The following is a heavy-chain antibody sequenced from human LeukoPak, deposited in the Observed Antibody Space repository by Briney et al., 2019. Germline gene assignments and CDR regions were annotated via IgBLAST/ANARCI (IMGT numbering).Heavy chain of an antibody. Sequence: PSETLSLTCAVYGGSFSGYYWSWIRQPPGKGLEWIGEINHSGSTNYNPSLKSRVTISVDTSKNQFSLKLSSVTAADTAVYYCARGDHNWNYHYYYGMDVWGQGTTVTVSS. CDR3: ARGDHNWNYHYYYGMDV. V-gene: IGHV4-34*01. D-gene: IGHD1-20*01. CDR1: GGSFSGYY. CDR2: INHSGST. J-gene: IGHJ6*02.